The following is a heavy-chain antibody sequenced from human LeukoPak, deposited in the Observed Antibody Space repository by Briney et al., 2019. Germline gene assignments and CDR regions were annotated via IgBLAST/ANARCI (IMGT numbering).Heavy chain of an antibody. CDR3: ARGSGWIDY. J-gene: IGHJ4*02. Sequence: GGSLRLSCAASGFTFSDYYWSWIRQAPGKGLEWVSYISCSGSTIYYADSVKGRFTISRGNAKISPQLPLPSLTAEDTPVYYCARGSGWIDYWGQGTLVTVSS. V-gene: IGHV3-11*04. CDR1: GFTFSDYY. D-gene: IGHD6-19*01. CDR2: ISCSGSTI.